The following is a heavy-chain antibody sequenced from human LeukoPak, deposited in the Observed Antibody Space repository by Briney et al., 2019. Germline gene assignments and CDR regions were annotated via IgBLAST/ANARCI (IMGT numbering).Heavy chain of an antibody. CDR3: ARGEYYFDY. V-gene: IGHV3-48*03. J-gene: IGHJ4*02. CDR1: GFTFNNYQ. Sequence: GGSLRLSCAASGFTFNNYQMNWVRQAPGKGLECISYISSSGRTIYHADSLKGRFTVSRDKAKNSLYLRMNNLRAEDTAVYYCARGEYYFDYWGQGTLVTVSS. CDR2: ISSSGRTI.